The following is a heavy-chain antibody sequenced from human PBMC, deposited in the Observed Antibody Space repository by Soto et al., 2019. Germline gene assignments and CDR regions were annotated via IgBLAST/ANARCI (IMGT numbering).Heavy chain of an antibody. V-gene: IGHV3-7*03. CDR1: GFTFSSYW. CDR3: ARGPYSYDSSGYYPTEDY. Sequence: GGSLRLSCAASGFTFSSYWMSWVRQAPGKGLEWVANIKQDGSEKYYVDSVKGRFTISRDNAKNSLYLQMNSLRAEDTAVYYCARGPYSYDSSGYYPTEDYWGQGTLVTVSS. D-gene: IGHD3-22*01. CDR2: IKQDGSEK. J-gene: IGHJ4*02.